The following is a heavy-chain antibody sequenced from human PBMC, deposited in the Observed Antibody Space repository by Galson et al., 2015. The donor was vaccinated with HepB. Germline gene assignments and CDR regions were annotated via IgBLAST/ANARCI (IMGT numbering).Heavy chain of an antibody. Sequence: SVKVSCKASGGTFSSYTISWVRQAPGQGLEWMGRIIPILGIANYAQKFQGRVTITADKSTSTAYMELSSLRSEDTAVYYCAGHPAIMVRGVIENAFDIWGQGTMVTVSS. V-gene: IGHV1-69*02. CDR2: IIPILGIA. D-gene: IGHD3-10*01. CDR1: GGTFSSYT. CDR3: AGHPAIMVRGVIENAFDI. J-gene: IGHJ3*02.